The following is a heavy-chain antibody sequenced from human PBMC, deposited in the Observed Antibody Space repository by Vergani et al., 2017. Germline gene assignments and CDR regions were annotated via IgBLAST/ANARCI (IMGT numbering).Heavy chain of an antibody. CDR2: ISTSGST. J-gene: IGHJ4*02. CDR3: ARAAAAALDY. CDR1: GGSISSGSYY. V-gene: IGHV4-61*02. Sequence: QVQLRQWGAGLVKPSQTLSLTCTVSGGSISSGSYYWSWIRQPAGKGLEWIGRISTSGSTNYNPSLKSRVTISLDTSKNQFSLKLNSLTAADTAVYYCARAAAAALDYWGQGTLVTVSS. D-gene: IGHD6-13*01.